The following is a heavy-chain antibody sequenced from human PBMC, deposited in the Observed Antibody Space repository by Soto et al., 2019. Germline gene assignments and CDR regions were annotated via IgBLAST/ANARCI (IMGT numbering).Heavy chain of an antibody. CDR2: ITSTGSST. CDR3: AKGAEGYVVSSLDY. D-gene: IGHD5-12*01. Sequence: ESGGGFVQPGGSLRLSCAASGFIFSNYAMTWVRQAPGTGLEWVSAITSTGSSTYYADSVKGRFTISRDNSKNTLYLQINSLTAEDTAVYYCAKGAEGYVVSSLDYWGQGTLVTVSS. CDR1: GFIFSNYA. J-gene: IGHJ4*02. V-gene: IGHV3-23*01.